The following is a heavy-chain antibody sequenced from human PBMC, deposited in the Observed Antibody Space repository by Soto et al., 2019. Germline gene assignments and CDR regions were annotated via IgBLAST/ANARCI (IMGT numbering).Heavy chain of an antibody. Sequence: ASVKVSCKASGYTFTGYYVHWVRQAPGQGLEWMGWINPNSGDTYLAQRFQGRVTMNRDTSIGTAYMELRGLTSDDTAEYYCAKGGAIVAAGTRVYLYNAMDIWGQGTTVTVSS. CDR1: GYTFTGYY. CDR2: INPNSGDT. CDR3: AKGGAIVAAGTRVYLYNAMDI. D-gene: IGHD1-26*01. V-gene: IGHV1-2*02. J-gene: IGHJ6*02.